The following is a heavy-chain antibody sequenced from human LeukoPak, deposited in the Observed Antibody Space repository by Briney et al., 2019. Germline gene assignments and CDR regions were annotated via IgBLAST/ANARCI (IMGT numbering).Heavy chain of an antibody. Sequence: SGTLSLTCDVSGGSITQTNYWTWVRQPPGKGLEWIGSIYYSGSTYYNPSLKSRVTISVDTSKNQFSLKLTSVTASDTAVYYCARGQVRGIIPNWFDPWGQGTLVTVSS. CDR1: GGSITQTNY. J-gene: IGHJ5*02. CDR3: ARGQVRGIIPNWFDP. D-gene: IGHD3-10*01. V-gene: IGHV4-4*02. CDR2: IYYSGST.